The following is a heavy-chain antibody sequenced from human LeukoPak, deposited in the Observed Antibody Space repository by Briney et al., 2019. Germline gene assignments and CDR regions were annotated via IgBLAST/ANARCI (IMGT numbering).Heavy chain of an antibody. J-gene: IGHJ4*02. D-gene: IGHD3-10*01. CDR1: GYTFTDYY. CDR2: VDAEDGET. CDR3: ASDLRASGD. V-gene: IGHV1-69-2*01. Sequence: ASVKISCKVSGYTFTDYYMHWVQQAPGKGVEWMGLVDAEDGETKYAEKFQGRGTINTDTSTDTAYMELSSLRSEDTAVYYCASDLRASGDWGQGTLVTVSS.